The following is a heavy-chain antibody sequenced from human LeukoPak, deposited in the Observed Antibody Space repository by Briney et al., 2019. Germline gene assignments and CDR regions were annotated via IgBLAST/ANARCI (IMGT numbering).Heavy chain of an antibody. D-gene: IGHD4-23*01. Sequence: GASVKVSCKASGYTFTSYYMHWVRQAPGQGLEWMGIINPSGGSTSYAQKFQGRVTMTRDMSTSTVYMELSSLRSEDTAVYYCASGHDYGGNSGGDAFDIWGQGTMVTVSS. J-gene: IGHJ3*02. CDR3: ASGHDYGGNSGGDAFDI. CDR2: INPSGGST. V-gene: IGHV1-46*01. CDR1: GYTFTSYY.